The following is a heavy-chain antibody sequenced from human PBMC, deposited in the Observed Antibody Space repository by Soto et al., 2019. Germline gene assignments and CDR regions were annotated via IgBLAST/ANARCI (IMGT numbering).Heavy chain of an antibody. J-gene: IGHJ5*02. Sequence: QLQLQESGSGLVRPSQTLSLTCAVSGGSISSGGYSWNWIRQPPGKGLEWPGNIDHRGSTLYIPSLKSRVTISVDKSKNQYSMKLTAVTAADTAVYCCARDQLEGNWFDPWGQGTLVTVSS. V-gene: IGHV4-30-2*01. CDR2: IDHRGST. D-gene: IGHD6-6*01. CDR3: ARDQLEGNWFDP. CDR1: GGSISSGGYS.